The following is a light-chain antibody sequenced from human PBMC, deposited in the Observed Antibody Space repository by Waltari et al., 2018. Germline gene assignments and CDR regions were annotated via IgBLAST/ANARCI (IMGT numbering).Light chain of an antibody. CDR1: QSVYNNW. J-gene: IGKJ1*01. Sequence: EIVLTQSPGTLSLSPGERAALSCRASQSVYNNWVAWYQQKPGQSPRLLFYAASNRATGIPDRFSGSGSGTDFTLTINRLEPEDFAVYYCQQYGSSPPWTFGQGTKVEIK. CDR2: AAS. V-gene: IGKV3-20*01. CDR3: QQYGSSPPWT.